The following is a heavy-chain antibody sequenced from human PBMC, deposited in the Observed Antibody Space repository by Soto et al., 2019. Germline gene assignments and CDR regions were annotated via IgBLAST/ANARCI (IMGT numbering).Heavy chain of an antibody. CDR3: ARGHRIYLDY. D-gene: IGHD3-10*01. V-gene: IGHV3-30*03. CDR1: GFTFSSYG. CDR2: ISYDGSNK. J-gene: IGHJ4*02. Sequence: LRLSCAASGFTFSSYGMHWVRRAPGKGLEWVAVISYDGSNKYYADSVKGRFTISRDNAKNSLYLQMNSLRAEDTAVYYCARGHRIYLDYWGQGTLVTVSS.